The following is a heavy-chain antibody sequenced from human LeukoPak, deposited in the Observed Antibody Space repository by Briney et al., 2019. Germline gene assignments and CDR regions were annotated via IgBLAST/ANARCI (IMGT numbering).Heavy chain of an antibody. V-gene: IGHV3-33*01. CDR3: ARGGMGYYYGMDV. J-gene: IGHJ6*02. CDR1: GFTFSSYG. D-gene: IGHD2-15*01. Sequence: QPGRSLRLSCAASGFTFSSYGMHWVRQAPGKGLEWVAVIWYDGSNKYYADSVKGRFTISRDNSKNTLYLQMNSLRAEDTAVYYCARGGMGYYYGMDVWGQGTTVTVSS. CDR2: IWYDGSNK.